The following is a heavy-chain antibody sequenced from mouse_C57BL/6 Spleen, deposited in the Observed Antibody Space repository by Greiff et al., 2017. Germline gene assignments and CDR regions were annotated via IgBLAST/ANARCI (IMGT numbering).Heavy chain of an antibody. V-gene: IGHV1-50*01. CDR2: IAPSDSYT. Sequence: VQLQQPGAELVKPGASVKLSCKASGYTFTSYWMQWVKQRPGQGLEWIGEIAPSDSYTNYNQKFKGKATLTVDTSSSTAYMQLSSLTSEDSAVYYCARRDSNYGGYYFDYWGQGTTLTVAS. CDR1: GYTFTSYW. CDR3: ARRDSNYGGYYFDY. D-gene: IGHD2-5*01. J-gene: IGHJ2*01.